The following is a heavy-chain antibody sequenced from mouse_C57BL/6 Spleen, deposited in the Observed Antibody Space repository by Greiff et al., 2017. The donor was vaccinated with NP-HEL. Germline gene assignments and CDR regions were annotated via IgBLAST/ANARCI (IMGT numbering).Heavy chain of an antibody. CDR2: INYDGSST. D-gene: IGHD3-1*01. CDR3: ARGGGPSAMDY. Sequence: EVQVVESEGGLVQPGSSMKLSCTASGFTFSDYYMAWVRQVPEKGLEWVANINYDGSSTYYLDSLKSRFIISRDNAKNILYLQMSSLKSEDTATYYCARGGGPSAMDYWGQGTSVTVSS. V-gene: IGHV5-16*01. CDR1: GFTFSDYY. J-gene: IGHJ4*01.